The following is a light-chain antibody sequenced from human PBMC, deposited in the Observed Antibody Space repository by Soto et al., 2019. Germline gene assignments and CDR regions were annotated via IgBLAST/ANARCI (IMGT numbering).Light chain of an antibody. CDR1: SSDFAIYNY. J-gene: IGLJ1*01. Sequence: QSALTQPASVSGSPGQSITISCTGTSSDFAIYNYVSWYQQQPGKAPKLMIYQVTNRPSGVSNRFSGSRSGNTASLTISGLQAEDEADYYCSSYTDSSNYGFGTGTKVTVL. CDR2: QVT. CDR3: SSYTDSSNYG. V-gene: IGLV2-14*01.